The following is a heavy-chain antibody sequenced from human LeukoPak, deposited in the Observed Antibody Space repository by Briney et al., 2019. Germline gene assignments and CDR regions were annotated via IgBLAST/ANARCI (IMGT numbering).Heavy chain of an antibody. J-gene: IGHJ6*02. Sequence: ASVKVSCKASGYTFTSYGISWVRQAPGQGLEWMGWISAYNGNTNYAQKLQGRVTMTTDTSTSTAYMELRSLRSDDTAVYYCARDSIRGSGGPHDRYYYYGMDVWGQGTTVTVSS. V-gene: IGHV1-18*01. CDR1: GYTFTSYG. CDR3: ARDSIRGSGGPHDRYYYYGMDV. D-gene: IGHD3-10*01. CDR2: ISAYNGNT.